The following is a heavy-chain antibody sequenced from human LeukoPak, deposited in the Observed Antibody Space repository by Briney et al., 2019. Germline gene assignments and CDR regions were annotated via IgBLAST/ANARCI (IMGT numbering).Heavy chain of an antibody. CDR3: ATTGLLGDIP. Sequence: GGSLRLSCAASGFTFSSYAMSWVRQAPGTGLEWLSYISKNGKTIYYADSIKGRFTISRDNAKKSVYLQMNSLRAEDTAVYYCATTGLLGDIPWGQGTLVTVSS. CDR2: ISKNGKTI. CDR1: GFTFSSYA. V-gene: IGHV3-48*04. D-gene: IGHD2-21*01. J-gene: IGHJ5*02.